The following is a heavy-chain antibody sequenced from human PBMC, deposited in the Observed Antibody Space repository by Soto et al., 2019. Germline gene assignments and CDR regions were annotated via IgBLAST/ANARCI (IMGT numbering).Heavy chain of an antibody. Sequence: GVSLRLPWAVSGGNFRSLAVSWVRKHPGKGLEWVSAISGSGGSTYYADSVKGRFTISRDNSKNTLYLQMNSLRAEDTAVYYCAKDPVGVRGVINPHPFDYWGQGTLVTVSS. CDR3: AKDPVGVRGVINPHPFDY. CDR2: ISGSGGST. J-gene: IGHJ4*02. V-gene: IGHV3-23*01. D-gene: IGHD3-10*01. CDR1: GGNFRSLA.